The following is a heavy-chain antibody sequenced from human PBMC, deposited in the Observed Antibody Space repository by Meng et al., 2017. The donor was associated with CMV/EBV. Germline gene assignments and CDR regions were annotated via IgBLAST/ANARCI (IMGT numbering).Heavy chain of an antibody. V-gene: IGHV3-74*01. CDR2: INSDGSST. CDR1: GFTFSSYW. J-gene: IGHJ5*02. CDR3: ARGGANMVRGLLDWFDP. Sequence: GGSLRLSCAASGFTFSSYWRHWVRQAPGKGLVWVSRINSDGSSTSYADSVKGRSTISRDNAKNTLYLQMDSLRAENTAVYYCARGGANMVRGLLDWFDPWGQGTLVTVSS. D-gene: IGHD3-10*01.